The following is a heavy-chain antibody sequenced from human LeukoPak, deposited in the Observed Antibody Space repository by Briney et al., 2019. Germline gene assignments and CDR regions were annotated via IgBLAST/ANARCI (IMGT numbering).Heavy chain of an antibody. CDR2: ISYDGSNK. V-gene: IGHV3-30-3*01. CDR3: ARDKELVQYYFDY. CDR1: GFTFSSYA. Sequence: PGGSLRLSCAASGFTFSSYAMHWVRQAPGKGLEWVAVISYDGSNKYYADSVKGRFTISRDNSKNTLYLQMNSLRAEDTAVYYCARDKELVQYYFDYWGQGTLVTVSS. J-gene: IGHJ4*02. D-gene: IGHD6-13*01.